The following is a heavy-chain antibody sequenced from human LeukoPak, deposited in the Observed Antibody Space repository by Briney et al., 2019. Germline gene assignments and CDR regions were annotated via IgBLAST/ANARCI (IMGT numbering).Heavy chain of an antibody. J-gene: IGHJ4*02. CDR1: GFTFSSYS. Sequence: GGSLRLSCAASGFTFSSYSMNWVRQAPGKGLEWVSYISSSSSTIYYADSVKGRFTISRDNAKNSLYLQMNSLRAEDTAVYYCATHAMARYYDYVWGKEPFDYWGQGTLVTVSS. CDR2: ISSSSSTI. CDR3: ATHAMARYYDYVWGKEPFDY. D-gene: IGHD3-16*01. V-gene: IGHV3-48*01.